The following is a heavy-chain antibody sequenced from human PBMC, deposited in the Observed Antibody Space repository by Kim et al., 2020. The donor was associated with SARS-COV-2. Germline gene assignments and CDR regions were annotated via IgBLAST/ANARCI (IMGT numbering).Heavy chain of an antibody. CDR3: ARNRGVSSYYYYYGMDV. V-gene: IGHV3-66*01. CDR2: IYSGGST. Sequence: GGSLRLSCAASGFTVSSNYMSWVRQAPGKGLEWVSVIYSGGSTYYADSVKGRFTISRDNSKNTLYLQMNSLRAEDTAVYYCARNRGVSSYYYYYGMDVWGQGTTVTVSS. CDR1: GFTVSSNY. D-gene: IGHD3-10*01. J-gene: IGHJ6*02.